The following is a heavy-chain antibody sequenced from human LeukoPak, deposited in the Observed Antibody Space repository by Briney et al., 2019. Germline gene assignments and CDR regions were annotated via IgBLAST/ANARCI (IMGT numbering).Heavy chain of an antibody. V-gene: IGHV1-8*01. CDR2: MNPNSGNT. Sequence: ASVKVSCKASGYTFTSYDVNWVRQATGQGLEWMGWMNPNSGNTGYAQKFQGRVTMTRNTSISTAYMELSSLRSEDAAVYYCARGITMVRGVILYYWGQGTLVTVPS. D-gene: IGHD3-10*01. CDR3: ARGITMVRGVILYY. J-gene: IGHJ4*02. CDR1: GYTFTSYD.